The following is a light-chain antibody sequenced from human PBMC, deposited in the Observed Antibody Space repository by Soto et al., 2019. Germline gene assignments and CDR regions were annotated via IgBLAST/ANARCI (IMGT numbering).Light chain of an antibody. CDR3: QQYNTYSPRT. CDR1: QSFNSW. V-gene: IGKV1-5*01. J-gene: IGKJ1*01. CDR2: DAS. Sequence: DIQMTQSPSTLSASVGDRVTITCRASQSFNSWLAWYQQKPGKAPTLLIYDASNVESGVPSRFIGSGSGTEFTLTISSLQPDDFATYYCQQYNTYSPRTFGPGTKVEIK.